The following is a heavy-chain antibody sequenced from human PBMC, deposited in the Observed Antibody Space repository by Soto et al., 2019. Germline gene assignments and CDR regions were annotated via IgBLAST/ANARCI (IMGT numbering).Heavy chain of an antibody. V-gene: IGHV3-7*03. CDR3: ARDLQQLAPDNWFDP. J-gene: IGHJ5*02. D-gene: IGHD6-13*01. CDR2: IKQDGSEK. CDR1: GFTFSSYW. Sequence: GGSLRLSCAASGFTFSSYWMSWVRQAPGKGLEWVANIKQDGSEKYYVDFVKGRFTISRDNAKNSLYLQMNSLRAEDTAVYYCARDLQQLAPDNWFDPWGQGTLVTVSS.